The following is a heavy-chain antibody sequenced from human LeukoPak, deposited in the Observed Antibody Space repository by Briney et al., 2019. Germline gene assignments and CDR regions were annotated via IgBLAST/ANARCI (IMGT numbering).Heavy chain of an antibody. Sequence: SETLSLTCAVYGGSFSGYYWSWIRQPPGKGLEWIGEINHSGSTNYNPSLKSRVTISVDTSKNQFSLKLSSVTAADTAVYYCARPSGSPRFFWFDPWGQGTLVTVSS. D-gene: IGHD1-26*01. CDR1: GGSFSGYY. V-gene: IGHV4-34*01. CDR2: INHSGST. CDR3: ARPSGSPRFFWFDP. J-gene: IGHJ5*02.